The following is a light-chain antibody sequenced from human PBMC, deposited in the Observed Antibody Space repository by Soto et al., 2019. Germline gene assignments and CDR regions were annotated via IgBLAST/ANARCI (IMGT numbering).Light chain of an antibody. V-gene: IGLV2-14*01. CDR2: DVS. J-gene: IGLJ1*01. CDR3: SSYTSSSTPYV. CDR1: STDVGGYTY. Sequence: QYALTQAASGSGSPGQSITISCTGTSTDVGGYTYVSWYQQHPGKAPKLMMYDVSNRPSGVSNRFSGSKSGNTASLTISGLQADDEADYYCSSYTSSSTPYVFGTGTKLTVL.